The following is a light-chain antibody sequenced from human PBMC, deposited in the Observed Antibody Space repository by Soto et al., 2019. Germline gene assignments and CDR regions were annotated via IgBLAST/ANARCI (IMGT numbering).Light chain of an antibody. J-gene: IGKJ3*01. CDR3: QQYDNLPPGT. CDR2: DAS. CDR1: QDISNY. V-gene: IGKV1-33*01. Sequence: DIQMTQSPPSLSASVGDRVTITCQASQDISNYLNWYQQKPGKAPKLLIYDASNLETGVPSRFSGSGSGTDFTFTISSLQPEDIATYYCQQYDNLPPGTFGPGTKVDIK.